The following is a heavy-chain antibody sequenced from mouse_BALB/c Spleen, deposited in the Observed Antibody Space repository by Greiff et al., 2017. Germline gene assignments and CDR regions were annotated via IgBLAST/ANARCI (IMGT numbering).Heavy chain of an antibody. J-gene: IGHJ1*01. CDR3: AREGASRYFDV. Sequence: EVQLVESGGGLVKPGGSLKLSCAASGFTFSSYAMSWVRQSPEKRLEWVAEISSGGSYTYYPDTVTGRFTISRDNAKNTLYLEMSSLRSEDTAMYYCAREGASRYFDVWGAGTTVTVSS. V-gene: IGHV5-9-4*01. D-gene: IGHD6-1*01. CDR2: ISSGGSYT. CDR1: GFTFSSYA.